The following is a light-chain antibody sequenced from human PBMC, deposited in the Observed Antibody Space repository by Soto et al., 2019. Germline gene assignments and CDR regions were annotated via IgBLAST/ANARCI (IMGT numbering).Light chain of an antibody. V-gene: IGLV1-51*01. CDR1: NSNIGNNY. Sequence: QSVLTQPPSVSAAPGQKVTISCSGSNSNIGNNYVSWYQQLPGTAPKLLIYDDTKRPSGIPDRFSASKSATSAALDITGLQTGDEADYYCGTWDSSLSAGLFGTGTKVTVL. J-gene: IGLJ1*01. CDR2: DDT. CDR3: GTWDSSLSAGL.